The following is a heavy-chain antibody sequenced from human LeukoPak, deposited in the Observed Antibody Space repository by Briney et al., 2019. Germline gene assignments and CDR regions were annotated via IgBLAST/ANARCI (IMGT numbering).Heavy chain of an antibody. CDR1: GFTFSSYA. J-gene: IGHJ4*02. CDR2: ISGSGGST. CDR3: AAQSRSGGYCSSTSCYFFDY. D-gene: IGHD2-2*01. Sequence: GGSLRLSCAASGFTFSSYAMSWVRQAPGKGPEWVSAISGSGGSTYYADSVKGRFTISRDNSKNTLYLQMNSLRAEDTAVYYCAAQSRSGGYCSSTSCYFFDYWGQGTLVTVSS. V-gene: IGHV3-23*01.